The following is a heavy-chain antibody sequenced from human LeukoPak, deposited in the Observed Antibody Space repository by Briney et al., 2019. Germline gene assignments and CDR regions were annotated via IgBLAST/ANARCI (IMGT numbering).Heavy chain of an antibody. J-gene: IGHJ4*02. D-gene: IGHD3-3*01. Sequence: SETLSLTCSVSSGFISNYYWSWIRQPAGKGLEWSGRISTRGNTNYSPSLKSRVTMSVDTSKNQFYLNLRSVTAADTAVYYCARDSRYYDFWSGYLDYWGQGALVTVSS. V-gene: IGHV4-4*07. CDR2: ISTRGNT. CDR1: SGFISNYY. CDR3: ARDSRYYDFWSGYLDY.